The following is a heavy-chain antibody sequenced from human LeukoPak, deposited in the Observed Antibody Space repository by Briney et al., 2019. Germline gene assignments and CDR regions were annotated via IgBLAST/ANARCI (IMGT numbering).Heavy chain of an antibody. CDR3: ARASIAVVSTGYFDY. Sequence: ASVKVSCKAPGYTFTGYYMHWVRQTPGQGLEWMGWINPNSGGTNYAQKFQGRVTMTRDTSISTAYMELSRLRSDDTAVYYCARASIAVVSTGYFDYWGQGTLVTVSS. CDR2: INPNSGGT. J-gene: IGHJ4*02. CDR1: GYTFTGYY. D-gene: IGHD6-19*01. V-gene: IGHV1-2*02.